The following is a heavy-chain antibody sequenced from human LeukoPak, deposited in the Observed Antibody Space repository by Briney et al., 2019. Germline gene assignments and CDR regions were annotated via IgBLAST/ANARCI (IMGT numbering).Heavy chain of an antibody. CDR3: ARSRDGYNGGFDY. J-gene: IGHJ4*02. CDR2: IYYSGST. V-gene: IGHV4-61*01. D-gene: IGHD5-24*01. Sequence: SETLSLTCTVSGGSVSSGSYYWSWIRQPPGKGLEWIGYIYYSGSTNYNPSLKSRVTISVDTSKNQFSLKLSSVTAADTAVYYCARSRDGYNGGFDYWGQGTLVTVSS. CDR1: GGSVSSGSYY.